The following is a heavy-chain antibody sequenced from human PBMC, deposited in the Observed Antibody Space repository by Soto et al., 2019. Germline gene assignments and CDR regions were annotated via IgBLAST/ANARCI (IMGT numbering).Heavy chain of an antibody. D-gene: IGHD6-6*01. CDR3: AREVGEVDYSSSSDAFDI. V-gene: IGHV4-30-4*02. CDR2: IYYSGII. CDR1: GGSINSGNYY. Sequence: SDTLSLTCTVPGGSINSGNYYWSWIRQPPGKGLEWIAYIYYSGIIYYNPSLKSRVTMSRDTSKNHFSLKLDSVTAADTAVYYCAREVGEVDYSSSSDAFDIWGQGTMVT. J-gene: IGHJ3*02.